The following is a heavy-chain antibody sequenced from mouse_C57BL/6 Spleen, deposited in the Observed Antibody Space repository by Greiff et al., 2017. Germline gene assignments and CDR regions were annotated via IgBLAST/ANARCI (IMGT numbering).Heavy chain of an antibody. Sequence: EVKLVESGGGLVKPGGSLKLSCAASGFTFSSYAMSWVRQTPEKRLEWVATISDGGSYTYYPDNVKGRFTISRDNAKNNLYLQMSHLKAEDTAMYYCARDEVYAMDDWGQGTSVTVSA. V-gene: IGHV5-4*01. CDR2: ISDGGSYT. J-gene: IGHJ4*01. CDR3: ARDEVYAMDD. CDR1: GFTFSSYA.